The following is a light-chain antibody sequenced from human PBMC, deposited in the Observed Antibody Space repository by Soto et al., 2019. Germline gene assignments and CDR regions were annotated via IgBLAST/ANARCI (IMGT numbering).Light chain of an antibody. Sequence: QSALTQPPSASGSPGQSVTISCTGTSSDVGGYNYVSWYQQHPGKAPKLMIYEVSKRPSGVPDRFSGSKSGTTAALTVSGIQAEDEADYYCSSYAGSKNVVFGGGTKLTVL. V-gene: IGLV2-8*01. CDR1: SSDVGGYNY. CDR3: SSYAGSKNVV. J-gene: IGLJ2*01. CDR2: EVS.